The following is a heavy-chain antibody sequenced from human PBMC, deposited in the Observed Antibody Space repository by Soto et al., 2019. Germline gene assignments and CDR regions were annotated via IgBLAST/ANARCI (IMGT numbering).Heavy chain of an antibody. CDR2: IYYSGST. CDR3: ARHWITMVRGVCHVDY. Sequence: QLQLQESGPGLVKPSETLSLTCTVSGGSFISSSYYWGWIRQPPGQGLEWIGSIYYSGSTYYNPSLKSRVTMSVDPSKNQFSLKLISVTAADTAVYYCARHWITMVRGVCHVDYWGQGTLVTVSS. V-gene: IGHV4-39*01. J-gene: IGHJ4*02. CDR1: GGSFISSSYY. D-gene: IGHD3-10*01.